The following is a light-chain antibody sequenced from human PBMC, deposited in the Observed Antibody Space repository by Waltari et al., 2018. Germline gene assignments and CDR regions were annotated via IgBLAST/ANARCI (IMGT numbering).Light chain of an antibody. V-gene: IGKV3-20*01. CDR2: GAS. Sequence: EIVLTQSPGTLSLSPGERATLSGRASQTIGGSWLTWYQQKPGQAPRLVIYGASIRATASPDRFSGSGAGTDFTLTISRLEPEDFAVYYCQQYDGSSVTFGGGTKVEIK. J-gene: IGKJ4*01. CDR1: QTIGGSW. CDR3: QQYDGSSVT.